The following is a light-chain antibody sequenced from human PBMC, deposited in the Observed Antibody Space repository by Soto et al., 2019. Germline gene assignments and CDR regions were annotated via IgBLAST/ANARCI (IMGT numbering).Light chain of an antibody. CDR1: QSISNF. CDR3: QQSYITPYT. J-gene: IGKJ2*01. V-gene: IGKV1-39*01. CDR2: SAS. Sequence: DIQMTQSPSSLSASVGDRVTITCRASQSISNFLNWYQHKPGKAPHLLIYSASSLQRGVPSRFSASESGTGFTLTISSLQPEDFATYYCQQSYITPYTFGQGTKVDSK.